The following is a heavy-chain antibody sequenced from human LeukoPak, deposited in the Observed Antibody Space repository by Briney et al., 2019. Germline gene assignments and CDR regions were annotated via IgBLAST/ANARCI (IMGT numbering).Heavy chain of an antibody. V-gene: IGHV4-34*01. CDR1: GGSFSGYY. CDR3: AANSADYNTLGSSYKV. J-gene: IGHJ4*02. Sequence: PSETLSLTCAVYGGSFSGYYWSWIRQPPGKGLEWIGEINHSGSTNYNPSLKSRVTISVDTSKNQFSLKLSSVTAADTAVYYCAANSADYNTLGSSYKVWSQGTLVTVSS. D-gene: IGHD3-10*01. CDR2: INHSGST.